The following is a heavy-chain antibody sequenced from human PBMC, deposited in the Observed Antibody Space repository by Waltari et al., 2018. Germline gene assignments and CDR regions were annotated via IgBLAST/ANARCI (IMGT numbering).Heavy chain of an antibody. D-gene: IGHD1-26*01. V-gene: IGHV4-39*07. CDR3: ARVGDSGSYLEGGDYFDY. CDR2: IYYRGST. CDR1: GGSISSSSYS. Sequence: QLQLQESGPGLVKPSETLSLTCTVSGGSISSSSYSWGWIRQPPGKGLEWIGSIYYRGSTYYNPSLKSRVTISVDTSKNQFSLKLSSVTAADTAVYYCARVGDSGSYLEGGDYFDYWGQGTLVTVSS. J-gene: IGHJ4*02.